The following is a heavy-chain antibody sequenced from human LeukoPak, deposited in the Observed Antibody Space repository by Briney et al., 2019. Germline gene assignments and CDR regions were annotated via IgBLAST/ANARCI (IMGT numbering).Heavy chain of an antibody. Sequence: GGSLRLSCAVSGFTFSSCAMTWVRQAPGKGLEWVSGISWNSGSIGYADSVKGRFTISRDNARNSLYLQMNSLRAEDTALYYCAKGKWLSESPLDYWGQGTLVTVSS. V-gene: IGHV3-9*01. D-gene: IGHD3-22*01. CDR2: ISWNSGSI. CDR1: GFTFSSCA. CDR3: AKGKWLSESPLDY. J-gene: IGHJ4*02.